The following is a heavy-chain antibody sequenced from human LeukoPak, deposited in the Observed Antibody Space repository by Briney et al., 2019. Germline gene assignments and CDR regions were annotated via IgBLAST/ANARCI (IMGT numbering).Heavy chain of an antibody. J-gene: IGHJ3*02. Sequence: SETLSLTCTVSGGSISSSSYYWGWIRQPPGKGLEWIGSIYYSGSTYYNPSLKSRVTISVDTSKNQFSLKLSSVTAADTAVYYCASPEGGIVGATDDAFDIWGQGTMVTVSS. CDR2: IYYSGST. V-gene: IGHV4-39*07. CDR1: GGSISSSSYY. D-gene: IGHD1-26*01. CDR3: ASPEGGIVGATDDAFDI.